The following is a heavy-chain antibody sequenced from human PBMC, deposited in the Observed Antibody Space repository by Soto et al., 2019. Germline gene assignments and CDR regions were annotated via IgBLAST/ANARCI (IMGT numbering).Heavy chain of an antibody. D-gene: IGHD2-15*01. CDR3: ARGDREDTAVVIGVRPGEYGVDV. Sequence: QVQLVESGGGVVQPGRSLRLSCAASGFTFSNYAMHWVRQAPGKGLECVAVISYNGGTRFYRDYVKGRFTISRDNSKNTVHLQIDSLRYEDVAVYYCARGDREDTAVVIGVRPGEYGVDVWGQGTTVTVSS. CDR1: GFTFSNYA. V-gene: IGHV3-30*04. J-gene: IGHJ6*02. CDR2: ISYNGGTR.